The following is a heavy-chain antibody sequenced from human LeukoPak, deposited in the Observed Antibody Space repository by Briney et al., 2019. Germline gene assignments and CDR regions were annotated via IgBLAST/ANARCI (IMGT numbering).Heavy chain of an antibody. J-gene: IGHJ4*02. D-gene: IGHD1-26*01. V-gene: IGHV3-11*04. Sequence: GGSLRLSCAASAFTFSDYYMSWIRQAPGKGLEWVSYISSSANRIYYADSVKGRFIISRDNAKNSLYLQMNSLRAEDTAVYYCARAKWELRVLLGYWGQGTLVTVSS. CDR3: ARAKWELRVLLGY. CDR2: ISSSANRI. CDR1: AFTFSDYY.